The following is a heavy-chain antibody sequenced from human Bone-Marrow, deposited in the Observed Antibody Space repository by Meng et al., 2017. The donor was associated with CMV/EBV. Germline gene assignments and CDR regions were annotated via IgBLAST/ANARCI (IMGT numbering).Heavy chain of an antibody. V-gene: IGHV3-21*01. CDR3: ARDPTIFPPRNRDY. D-gene: IGHD3-3*01. J-gene: IGHJ4*02. CDR2: ISSSSSYI. CDR1: GFTFSSYS. Sequence: GGSLRLSCAASGFTFSSYSMNWVRQAPGKGLEWVSSISSSSSYIYYADSVKGRFTISRDNAKNSLYLQMNSLRAEDTAVYYCARDPTIFPPRNRDYWGPGTMVTVSA.